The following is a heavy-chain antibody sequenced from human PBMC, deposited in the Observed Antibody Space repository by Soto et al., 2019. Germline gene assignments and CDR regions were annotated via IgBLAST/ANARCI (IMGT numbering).Heavy chain of an antibody. D-gene: IGHD6-13*01. Sequence: GGSLRLSCAASGFTFSTYWMHWVRQAPGKGLVWVSRINSDGSSTSYVDSVKGRFTISRDNAKNTLYLQMNSLRAEDTAVYYCARDKAAATETFDYWGQGTLVTVSS. J-gene: IGHJ4*02. CDR2: INSDGSST. CDR3: ARDKAAATETFDY. V-gene: IGHV3-74*01. CDR1: GFTFSTYW.